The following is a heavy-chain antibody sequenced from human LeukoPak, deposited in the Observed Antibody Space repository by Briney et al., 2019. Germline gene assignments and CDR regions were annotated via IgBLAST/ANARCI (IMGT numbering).Heavy chain of an antibody. D-gene: IGHD3-10*01. J-gene: IGHJ4*02. CDR3: ARDHSDGSGMEDY. CDR1: GFTFSSYS. V-gene: IGHV3-21*01. CDR2: ISSSSSYI. Sequence: PGGSLRLSCAASGFTFSSYSMNWVRQAPGKGLEWVSSISSSSSYIYYADSVKGRFTISRDNAKNSLYLQMNSLRAEDTAVYYCARDHSDGSGMEDYWGQGTLVTVSS.